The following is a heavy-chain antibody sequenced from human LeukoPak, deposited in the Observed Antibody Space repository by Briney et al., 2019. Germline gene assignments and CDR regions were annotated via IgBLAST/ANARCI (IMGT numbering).Heavy chain of an antibody. Sequence: RAGGSLRLSCAASGFTFSSYAMSWVRQAPEKGLEWVSAISGSGGSTYYADSVKGRFTISRDNSKNTLYLQMNSLRAEDTAVYYCAKVSNGDYVDYWGQGTLVTVSS. CDR1: GFTFSSYA. CDR2: ISGSGGST. D-gene: IGHD4-17*01. V-gene: IGHV3-23*01. CDR3: AKVSNGDYVDY. J-gene: IGHJ4*02.